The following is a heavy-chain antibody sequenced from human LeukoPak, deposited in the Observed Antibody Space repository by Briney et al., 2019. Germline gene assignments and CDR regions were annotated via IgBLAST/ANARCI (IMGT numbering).Heavy chain of an antibody. J-gene: IGHJ2*01. V-gene: IGHV3-48*03. Sequence: GGSLRLSCAASGFTFSSYEMNWVRQAPGKGLEWVSYISSSGSTIYYADSVKGRFTISRDNAKNSLYLQMNSLRAEDTAVYYCARDRSIAVAGTFRYFDLWGRGTLVTVSS. CDR2: ISSSGSTI. CDR1: GFTFSSYE. CDR3: ARDRSIAVAGTFRYFDL. D-gene: IGHD6-19*01.